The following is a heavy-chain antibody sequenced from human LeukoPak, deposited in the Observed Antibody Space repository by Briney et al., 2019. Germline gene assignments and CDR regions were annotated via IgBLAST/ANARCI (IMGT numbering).Heavy chain of an antibody. Sequence: GASVKVSCKVSGYTLTELSMHWVRQAPGKGLEWMGGFDPEDGETIYAQKFQGRVTMTEDTSTDTAYMELSSLRSEDTAVYYCATGGVGAKPFGWFDPWGQGTLVTVSS. CDR3: ATGGVGAKPFGWFDP. J-gene: IGHJ5*02. CDR2: FDPEDGET. V-gene: IGHV1-24*01. CDR1: GYTLTELS. D-gene: IGHD1-26*01.